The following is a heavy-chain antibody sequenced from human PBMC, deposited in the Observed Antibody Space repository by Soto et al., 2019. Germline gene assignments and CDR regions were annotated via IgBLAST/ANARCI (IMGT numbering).Heavy chain of an antibody. CDR3: ARALQSYNWFDP. CDR1: GGSISSGGYS. D-gene: IGHD1-1*01. Sequence: SETLSLTCAVSGGSISSGGYSWSWIRQPPGKGLEWIGYIYHSGSTYYNPSLKGRVTISVDRSKNQFSLKLSSVTAADTDVYYCARALQSYNWFDPWGQGTLVTVS. CDR2: IYHSGST. V-gene: IGHV4-30-2*01. J-gene: IGHJ5*02.